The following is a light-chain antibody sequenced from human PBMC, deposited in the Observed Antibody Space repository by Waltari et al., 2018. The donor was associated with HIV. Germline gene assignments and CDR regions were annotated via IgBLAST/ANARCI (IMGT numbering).Light chain of an antibody. V-gene: IGLV1-40*01. CDR1: SSNIGARYD. CDR2: RNN. J-gene: IGLJ2*01. Sequence: QSVLTQPPSVSGAPGLRVTISCTGSSSNIGARYDVHWYQHLPGTAPKLLIYRNNTRPSGVPDRFSGSRSGTSASLAITWLQAEDEADYYCQSYDSSLSGYVVFGGGTKLTVL. CDR3: QSYDSSLSGYVV.